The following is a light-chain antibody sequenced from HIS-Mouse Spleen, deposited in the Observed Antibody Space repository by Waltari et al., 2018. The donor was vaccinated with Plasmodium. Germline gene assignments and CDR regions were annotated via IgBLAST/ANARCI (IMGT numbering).Light chain of an antibody. J-gene: IGLJ2*01. CDR1: KLGDKY. CDR3: QAWDSSTVV. V-gene: IGLV3-1*01. CDR2: QDS. Sequence: SYELTQPPSVSVSPGQTASITCSGDKLGDKYACWYQQKPGQSPVLVIYQDSKRTSGIPERFAGPNSGNTATLTISGTQAMDEADYYCQAWDSSTVVFGGGTKLTVL.